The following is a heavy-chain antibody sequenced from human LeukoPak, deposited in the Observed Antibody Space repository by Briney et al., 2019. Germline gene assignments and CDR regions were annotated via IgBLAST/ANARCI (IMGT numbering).Heavy chain of an antibody. J-gene: IGHJ6*03. V-gene: IGHV3-74*01. CDR1: GFTFSSYW. CDR2: INSDGSST. Sequence: GGSLRLSCAASGFTFSSYWMHWVRQAPGKGLVWVSRINSDGSSTSYADPVKGRFTISRDNAKNTLYLQMNSLRAEDTAVYYCARDRAGAARAYMDVWGKGTTVTVSS. CDR3: ARDRAGAARAYMDV. D-gene: IGHD6-6*01.